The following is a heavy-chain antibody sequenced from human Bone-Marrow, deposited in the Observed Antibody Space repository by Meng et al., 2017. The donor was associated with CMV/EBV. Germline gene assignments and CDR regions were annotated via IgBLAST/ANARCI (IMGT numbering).Heavy chain of an antibody. D-gene: IGHD2-15*01. CDR2: ISSSTSYI. Sequence: GESLKTSCAPSGFTFSSYSMNWVRQAPGKGLEWVSSISSSTSYIYYADSVKRRFTISRDNAKNSLYLQMNSLRAEDTAVYYCAREPPLADTPQYYSNYWGQGTLVTVSS. CDR3: AREPPLADTPQYYSNY. J-gene: IGHJ4*02. V-gene: IGHV3-21*01. CDR1: GFTFSSYS.